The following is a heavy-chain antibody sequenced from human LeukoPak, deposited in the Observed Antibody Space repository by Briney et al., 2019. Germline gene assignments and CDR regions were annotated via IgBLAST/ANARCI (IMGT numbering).Heavy chain of an antibody. Sequence: GESLKISCKASGYTFTNYYIAWVRQMPGKGLECMGIIYPGDSETRYSPSFQGQVTISADKSIFTAYLQWSSLKASDSAMYYCARPRGVSTSGMDVWGQGTTVTVPS. CDR2: IYPGDSET. CDR3: ARPRGVSTSGMDV. V-gene: IGHV5-51*01. J-gene: IGHJ6*02. CDR1: GYTFTNYY. D-gene: IGHD3-10*01.